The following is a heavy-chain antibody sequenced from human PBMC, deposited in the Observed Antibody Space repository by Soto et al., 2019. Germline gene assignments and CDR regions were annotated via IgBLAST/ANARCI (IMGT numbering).Heavy chain of an antibody. CDR1: GGTLSNYG. Sequence: QVQLVQSGAEVKKPGSSVKVSCKASGGTLSNYGISWVRQAPGQGLEWMGGIIPVFGTANYAQKFQGRVTMTADEATTTGYRDVSSLRSDDTAVYYCARGDATKIVVTTYYGMDVWGQGTTVTVSS. J-gene: IGHJ6*02. V-gene: IGHV1-69*12. CDR3: ARGDATKIVVTTYYGMDV. CDR2: IIPVFGTA. D-gene: IGHD4-17*01.